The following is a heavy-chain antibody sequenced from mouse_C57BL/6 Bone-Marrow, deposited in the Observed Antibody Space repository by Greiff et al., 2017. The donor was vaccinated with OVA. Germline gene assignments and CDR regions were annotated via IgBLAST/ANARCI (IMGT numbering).Heavy chain of an antibody. CDR3: ARVLRYPLRNYFDY. CDR1: GYSFTGYY. J-gene: IGHJ2*01. D-gene: IGHD1-1*01. V-gene: IGHV1-43*01. Sequence: EVQLQQSGPELVKPGASVKISCKASGYSFTGYYMHWVKQSSEKSLEWIGEINPSTGGTSYNQKFKGKATLTVDKCSSTAYMELNSLTSEDSAVYYCARVLRYPLRNYFDYWGQGTTLTVSS. CDR2: INPSTGGT.